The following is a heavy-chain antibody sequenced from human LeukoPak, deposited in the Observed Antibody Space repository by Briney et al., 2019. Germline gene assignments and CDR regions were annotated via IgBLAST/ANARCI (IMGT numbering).Heavy chain of an antibody. D-gene: IGHD4-17*01. J-gene: IGHJ4*02. CDR3: ARSIDNRYGDHVSGAIDY. CDR2: IIPIFGTA. CDR1: GGTFSSYA. V-gene: IGHV1-69*05. Sequence: GASVKVSCKASGGTFSSYAISWVRQAPGQGLEWMGGIIPIFGTANYAQKFQGRVTITTDESTSTAYMELSSLRSEDTAVYYCARSIDNRYGDHVSGAIDYWGQGTLVTVSS.